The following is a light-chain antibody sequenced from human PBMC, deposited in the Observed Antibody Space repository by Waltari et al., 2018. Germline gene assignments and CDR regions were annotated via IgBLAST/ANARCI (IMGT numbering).Light chain of an antibody. CDR2: YVS. CDR1: SSDIGVYNS. J-gene: IGLJ3*02. Sequence: QSALTHPASVSRSPGQSLPISCTVTSSDIGVYNSVSWYQQHPGEAPNLMIYYVSERPSGLSNLFSGSNSGNTASLTISGLAAEYEADYYFNSYAGSSSWVYGGRTKLTV. V-gene: IGLV2-14*01. CDR3: NSYAGSSSWV.